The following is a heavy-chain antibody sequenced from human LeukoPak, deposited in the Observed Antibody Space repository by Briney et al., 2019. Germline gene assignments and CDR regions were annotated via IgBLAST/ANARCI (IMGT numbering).Heavy chain of an antibody. Sequence: SDTLSLTCSVSGGYTRSYYWGWVRQPAGKGLEWIGRKDSIGSTHYNPSLKSRITMSVDTSKNEFSLSVRSVTAAGTAVYFCGRQGYTASYYFLDYWSQGTLVTVSS. CDR1: GGYTRSYY. CDR2: KDSIGST. V-gene: IGHV4-4*07. D-gene: IGHD1-26*01. J-gene: IGHJ4*02. CDR3: GRQGYTASYYFLDY.